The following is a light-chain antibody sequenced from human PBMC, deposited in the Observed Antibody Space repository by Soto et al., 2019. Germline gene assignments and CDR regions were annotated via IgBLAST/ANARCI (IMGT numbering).Light chain of an antibody. Sequence: DIQRTQSPSTVSGALGDRVTITFRASQTISSWLAWYQQKPGRAPKLLIYKASTLKSGVPSRFSGSGSGTEFTLTISSLQPDDFATYYCQHYNSYSEAFGQGTKVDIK. CDR2: KAS. CDR3: QHYNSYSEA. V-gene: IGKV1-5*03. CDR1: QTISSW. J-gene: IGKJ1*01.